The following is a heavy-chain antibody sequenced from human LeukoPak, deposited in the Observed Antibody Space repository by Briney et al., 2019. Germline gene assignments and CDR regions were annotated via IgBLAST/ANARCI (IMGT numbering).Heavy chain of an antibody. D-gene: IGHD3-10*01. J-gene: IGHJ4*02. Sequence: PSETLSLTCTVSGGSISSSSYYWGWIRQPPGKGLEWIGSIYYSGSTYYNPSLKSRVTISVDTSKNRFSLKLSSVTAADTAVYYCASFGLTWFGELEYFDYWGQGTLVTVSS. CDR2: IYYSGST. V-gene: IGHV4-39*01. CDR1: GGSISSSSYY. CDR3: ASFGLTWFGELEYFDY.